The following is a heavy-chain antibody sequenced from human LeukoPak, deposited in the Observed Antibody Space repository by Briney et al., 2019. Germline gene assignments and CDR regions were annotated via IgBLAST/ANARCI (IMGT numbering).Heavy chain of an antibody. Sequence: GGSLRLSCAASGFTFSSYAMSWVRQAPGKGLEWVSGIYWDGRSDCADSVRGRFTTSRDNAKNSLYLQMNSLRVEDTALYYCTKDVLAGGLDYWGPGTLVTVSS. V-gene: IGHV3-23*03. J-gene: IGHJ4*01. CDR2: IYWDGRS. CDR1: GFTFSSYA. CDR3: TKDVLAGGLDY. D-gene: IGHD3-3*02.